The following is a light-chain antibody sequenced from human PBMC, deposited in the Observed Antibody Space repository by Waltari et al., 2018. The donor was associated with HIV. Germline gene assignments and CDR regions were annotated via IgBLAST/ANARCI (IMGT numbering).Light chain of an antibody. CDR1: SSDVGGYNY. J-gene: IGLJ2*01. CDR2: EVS. Sequence: QSALTQPASVSGSPGQSNTISCTGTSSDVGGYNYVSWYQQHPGKAPKLMIYEVSNRPSGVSNRFSGSKSGNTASLTISGLQAEDEADYYCSSYTSSSTPVFGGGTKLTVL. CDR3: SSYTSSSTPV. V-gene: IGLV2-14*01.